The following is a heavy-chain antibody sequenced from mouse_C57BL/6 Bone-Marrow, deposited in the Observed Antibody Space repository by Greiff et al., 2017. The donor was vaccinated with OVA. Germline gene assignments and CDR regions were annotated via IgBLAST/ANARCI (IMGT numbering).Heavy chain of an antibody. D-gene: IGHD2-2*01. Sequence: EVKLMESEGGLVQPGSSMKLSCTASGFTFSDYYMAWVRQVPEKGLEWVANINYDGSSTYYLDSLKSRFIISRDNAKNILYLQMSSLKSEDTATYYCARAAYGYVYYFDYWGQGTTLTVSS. CDR3: ARAAYGYVYYFDY. V-gene: IGHV5-16*01. J-gene: IGHJ2*01. CDR1: GFTFSDYY. CDR2: INYDGSST.